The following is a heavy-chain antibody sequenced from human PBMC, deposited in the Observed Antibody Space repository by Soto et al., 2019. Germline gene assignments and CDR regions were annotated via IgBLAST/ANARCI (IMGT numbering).Heavy chain of an antibody. D-gene: IGHD6-19*01. J-gene: IGHJ4*02. V-gene: IGHV3-33*01. CDR2: IYFDGGKK. CDR1: GFSFSNSN. CDR3: AREMAGIHPPFDH. Sequence: GGSLRLSCAASGFSFSNSNMHWVRQAPGRGLDWVAGIYFDGGKKYYAESVKVRLTISRDNSKDSLYLQMNSLRAEDTAGYYCAREMAGIHPPFDHVGQGALVTVSS.